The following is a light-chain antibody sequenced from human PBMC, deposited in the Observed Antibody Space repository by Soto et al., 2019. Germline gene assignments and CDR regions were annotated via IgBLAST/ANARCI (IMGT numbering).Light chain of an antibody. CDR3: QHYYSYSRA. Sequence: DIQVTQSPSTLSASVGDRVIITCRASQSINTWLAWYQQKPGKAPKLIIYEASSLTSGVSARFSGGGSGTEFTLTISSLQPDDFATYYCQHYYSYSRAFGQGTKVEV. V-gene: IGKV1-5*01. CDR1: QSINTW. CDR2: EAS. J-gene: IGKJ1*01.